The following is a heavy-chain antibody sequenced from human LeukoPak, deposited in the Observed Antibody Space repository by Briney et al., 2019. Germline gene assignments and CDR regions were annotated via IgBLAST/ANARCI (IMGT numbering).Heavy chain of an antibody. CDR3: AKSDGSGSYFDY. J-gene: IGHJ4*02. Sequence: SETLSLTCTVSGGSIRNYYWSWIRQPPGKGLEWIGYVYHTGNTKYNPSLESRATISIDTSKSQFSLKLSSVTAADSAVYYCAKSDGSGSYFDYWGQGTLVTVS. V-gene: IGHV4-59*03. CDR2: VYHTGNT. D-gene: IGHD3-10*01. CDR1: GGSIRNYY.